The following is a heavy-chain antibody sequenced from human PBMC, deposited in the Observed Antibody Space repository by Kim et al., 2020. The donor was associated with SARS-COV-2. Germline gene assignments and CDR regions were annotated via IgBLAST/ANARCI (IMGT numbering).Heavy chain of an antibody. Sequence: GGSLRLSCAASGFTFSSYAMSWVRQAPGKGLEWVSAISGSGGSTYYADSVKGRFTISRDNSENTLYLQMNSLRAEDTAVYYCAKVSITMIVVVLYYFDYWGQGTLVTVSS. CDR1: GFTFSSYA. V-gene: IGHV3-23*01. CDR2: ISGSGGST. CDR3: AKVSITMIVVVLYYFDY. J-gene: IGHJ4*02. D-gene: IGHD3-22*01.